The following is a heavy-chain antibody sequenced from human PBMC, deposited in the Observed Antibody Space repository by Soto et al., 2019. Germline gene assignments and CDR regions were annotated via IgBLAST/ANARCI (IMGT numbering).Heavy chain of an antibody. CDR1: GFSFPNAW. D-gene: IGHD2-8*01. CDR3: TPGRFGSNEWSFDY. Sequence: EVQLVESGGGLVEPGGSLRLSCAASGFSFPNAWMTWVRQAPGKGLAWVGRITNKENGEATKYAAPVKGRFTISRDDSENILSLQMDSLQTEDKAVYYCTPGRFGSNEWSFDYWGQGTLVTVSS. V-gene: IGHV3-15*06. J-gene: IGHJ4*02. CDR2: ITNKENGEAT.